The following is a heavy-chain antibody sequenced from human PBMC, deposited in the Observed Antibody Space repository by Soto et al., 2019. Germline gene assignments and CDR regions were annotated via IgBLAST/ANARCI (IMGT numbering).Heavy chain of an antibody. CDR1: GYTFTSYD. CDR2: MNPNSGST. D-gene: IGHD6-13*01. J-gene: IGHJ6*02. Sequence: ASVKVSCKASGYTFTSYDINWVRQATGQGLEWMGWMNPNSGSTSYAQKFQGRVTMTRDTSTSTVYMELSSLRSEDTAVYYCARDSIAATDYYYGMDVWGQGTTVTVSS. CDR3: ARDSIAATDYYYGMDV. V-gene: IGHV1-8*01.